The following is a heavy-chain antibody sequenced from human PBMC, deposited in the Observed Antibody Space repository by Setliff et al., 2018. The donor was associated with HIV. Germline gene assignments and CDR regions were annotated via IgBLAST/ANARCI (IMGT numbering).Heavy chain of an antibody. Sequence: ASVKVSCKASGYTFSRYGISWVRQAPGQGLEWMGWISPYNGNRNYAQKLQGRVTMTAYTSTSTAYIEVRSLRFDDTAVYYCAREGVREPPSNTLYYGMDVWGQGTTVTVSS. J-gene: IGHJ6*02. CDR3: AREGVREPPSNTLYYGMDV. D-gene: IGHD1-1*01. CDR2: ISPYNGNR. CDR1: GYTFSRYG. V-gene: IGHV1-18*01.